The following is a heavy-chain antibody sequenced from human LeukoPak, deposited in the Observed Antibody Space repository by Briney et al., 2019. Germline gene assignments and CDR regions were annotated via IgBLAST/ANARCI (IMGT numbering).Heavy chain of an antibody. CDR1: GFTFSDYY. CDR3: ASLLYYYGSGSYPXTMDV. V-gene: IGHV3-11*01. J-gene: IGHJ6*02. D-gene: IGHD3-10*01. CDR2: ISSSGSTI. Sequence: PGGSLRLSCAASGFTFSDYYMSWIRQAPGKGLEWVSYISSSGSTIYYADSVKGRFTISRDNAKNSLYLQMNSLRAEDTAVYYCASLLYYYGSGSYPXTMDVWGQGTTVTVS.